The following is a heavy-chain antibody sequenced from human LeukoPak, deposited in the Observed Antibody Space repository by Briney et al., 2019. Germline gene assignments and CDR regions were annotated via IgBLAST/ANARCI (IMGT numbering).Heavy chain of an antibody. V-gene: IGHV4-34*01. J-gene: IGHJ4*02. Sequence: PSETLSLTCSISGLSLKDYYWSWVRQPPGKGVEWIGEIGGRTGITNYNPSFKSRHTLSLDTSENHFSPTLHSMTAADTAIYYCARVPLRFLEPFDYWGQGTLVTVSS. CDR1: GLSLKDYY. D-gene: IGHD3-3*01. CDR2: IGGRTGIT. CDR3: ARVPLRFLEPFDY.